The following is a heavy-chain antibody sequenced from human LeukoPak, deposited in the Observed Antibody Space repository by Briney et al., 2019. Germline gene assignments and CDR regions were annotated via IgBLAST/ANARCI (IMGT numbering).Heavy chain of an antibody. CDR2: ISAYNGNT. CDR1: GYTFTSYG. V-gene: IGHV1-18*01. Sequence: GASVKVSCKASGYTFTSYGISWVRQAPGQGLEWMGWISAYNGNTNYAQKFQGRVTMTRDTSISTAYMELSRLRSDDTAVYYCARKTYFDYWGQGTLVTVSS. J-gene: IGHJ4*02. CDR3: ARKTYFDY.